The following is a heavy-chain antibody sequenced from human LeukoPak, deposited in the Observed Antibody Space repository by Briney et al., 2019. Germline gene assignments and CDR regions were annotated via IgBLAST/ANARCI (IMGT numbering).Heavy chain of an antibody. J-gene: IGHJ4*02. CDR3: AKVFYDSSGYYSGTHY. CDR1: GFTFSSYG. D-gene: IGHD3-22*01. V-gene: IGHV3-30*02. CDR2: IRYDGSNK. Sequence: QSGGSLRLSCAASGFTFSSYGMHWVRQAPGKGLEWVAFIRYDGSNKYYADSVKGRFTISRDNSKNTLYLQMNSLRAEDTAVYYCAKVFYDSSGYYSGTHYWGQGTLVTVSS.